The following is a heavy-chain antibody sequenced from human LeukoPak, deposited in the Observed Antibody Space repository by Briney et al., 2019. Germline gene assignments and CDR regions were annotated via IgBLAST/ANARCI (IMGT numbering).Heavy chain of an antibody. V-gene: IGHV1-18*01. CDR2: ISAHNDIT. J-gene: IGHJ4*02. Sequence: ASVKVSSKASGYTFNNFGISWVRQAPGQGLEWMGWISAHNDITKYAQNFQGRVTMTTDTSTSTAYMELRSLRSDDTAVYYCARDPISSGWSTPFDYWGQGTLVTVSS. CDR3: ARDPISSGWSTPFDY. D-gene: IGHD6-19*01. CDR1: GYTFNNFG.